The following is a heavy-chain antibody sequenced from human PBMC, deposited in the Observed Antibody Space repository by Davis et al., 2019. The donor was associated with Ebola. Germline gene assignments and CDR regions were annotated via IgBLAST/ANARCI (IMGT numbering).Heavy chain of an antibody. CDR2: FDPEDGET. J-gene: IGHJ6*02. D-gene: IGHD5-18*01. CDR3: ARGVDTAMVILDYYGMDV. V-gene: IGHV1-24*01. CDR1: GYTFTSND. Sequence: ASVKVSCKASGYTFTSNDINWVRQATGQGLGLEWMGGFDPEDGETIYAQKFQGRVTMTEDTSTDTAYMELSRLRSDDTAVYYCARGVDTAMVILDYYGMDVWGQGTTVTVSS.